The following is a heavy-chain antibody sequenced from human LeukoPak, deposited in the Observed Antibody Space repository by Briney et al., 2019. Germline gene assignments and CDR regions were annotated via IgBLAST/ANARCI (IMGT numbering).Heavy chain of an antibody. Sequence: GGSLRLSCAASGFTFSSYWMSWVRQAPGKGLEWVANIKQDGSEKYYVDSVKGRFTISRDNAKNSLYLQMNSLRAEDTAVYYCARLPYSSGWLLNWFDPWDQGTLVTVSS. CDR3: ARLPYSSGWLLNWFDP. CDR2: IKQDGSEK. D-gene: IGHD6-19*01. J-gene: IGHJ5*02. V-gene: IGHV3-7*01. CDR1: GFTFSSYW.